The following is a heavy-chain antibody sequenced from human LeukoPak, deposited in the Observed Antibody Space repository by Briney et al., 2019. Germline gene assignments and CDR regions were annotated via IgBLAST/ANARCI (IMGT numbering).Heavy chain of an antibody. D-gene: IGHD2-8*02. J-gene: IGHJ4*02. CDR2: ISNDGTNQ. V-gene: IGHV3-30-3*01. Sequence: GGSLRLSCAASGFTFSSHAMCWVRQAPGKGLEWVALISNDGTNQYYADSVKDRFTISRDNAKNTLFLQMNSLRPEDTAVYYCARDWWGIDYWGQGTLITVSS. CDR1: GFTFSSHA. CDR3: ARDWWGIDY.